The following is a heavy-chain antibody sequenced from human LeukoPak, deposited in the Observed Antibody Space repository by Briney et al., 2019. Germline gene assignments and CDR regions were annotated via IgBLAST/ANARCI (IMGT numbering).Heavy chain of an antibody. Sequence: GGSLRLSCAASGYTFSTYSMSWVRQAPGKGLDWVASINQDGSAEYYVDSVRGRFTISRDNAKSSLYLQVNSLRVDDTAVYYCVRLFGGVTTFDYWGQGTLVTVPS. CDR2: INQDGSAE. CDR1: GYTFSTYS. CDR3: VRLFGGVTTFDY. V-gene: IGHV3-7*01. D-gene: IGHD4-17*01. J-gene: IGHJ4*02.